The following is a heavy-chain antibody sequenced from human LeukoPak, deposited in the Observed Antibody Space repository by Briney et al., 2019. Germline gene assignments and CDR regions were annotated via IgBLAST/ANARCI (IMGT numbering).Heavy chain of an antibody. J-gene: IGHJ4*02. CDR3: AREVSYAYYFDY. CDR1: GYTFTSYG. CDR2: IIPIFGTA. Sequence: SVKVSCKASGYTFTSYGISWVRQAPGQGLEWMGGIIPIFGTANYAQKFQGRVTITADKSTSTAYMELSSLRSEDTAVYYCAREVSYAYYFDYWGQGTLVTVSS. V-gene: IGHV1-69*06. D-gene: IGHD2-2*01.